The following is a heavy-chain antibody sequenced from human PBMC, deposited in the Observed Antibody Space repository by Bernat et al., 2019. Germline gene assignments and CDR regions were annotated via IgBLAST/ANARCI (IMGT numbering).Heavy chain of an antibody. CDR3: ARAGGLWFREADYFDY. V-gene: IGHV3-30*01. D-gene: IGHD3-10*01. CDR1: GFTFSSYA. CDR2: ISYGGSNK. J-gene: IGHJ4*02. Sequence: VQLVESGGGGVQPGRSLRLSCAASGFTFSSYAMHWVRQAPGKGLECVAVISYGGSNKYYADSVKGRFTISRDNSKKTLYLQMNSLRAEDTAVYYCARAGGLWFREADYFDYWGQGTLVTVSS.